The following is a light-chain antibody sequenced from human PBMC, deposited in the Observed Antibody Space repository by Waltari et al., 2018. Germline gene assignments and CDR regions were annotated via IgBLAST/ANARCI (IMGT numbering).Light chain of an antibody. J-gene: IGLJ2*01. V-gene: IGLV2-23*02. CDR2: DVN. Sequence: QSALTQPASVSGSPGQSITISCTGTSSNVGGYTLVSWYQQHPGKSPQLIIYDVNKQPSGISTRVSGSKSGNTASLTISGLQADDESDYYCCSYAGDSTLIFGGGTKLTVL. CDR3: CSYAGDSTLI. CDR1: SSNVGGYTL.